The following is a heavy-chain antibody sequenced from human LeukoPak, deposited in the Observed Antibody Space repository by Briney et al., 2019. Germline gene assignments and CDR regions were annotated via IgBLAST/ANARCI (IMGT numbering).Heavy chain of an antibody. CDR1: GFTFSNYW. D-gene: IGHD7-27*01. CDR2: IKHDGSEK. V-gene: IGHV3-7*03. J-gene: IGHJ4*02. CDR3: ARVSRWGLNHNPHY. Sequence: GGSLRLSCAASGFTFSNYWMSWVRQAPGKGLEWVANIKHDGSEKYYVDFVKGRFTISRDNAMNSLYMQMNSLRAEDTAVYYCARVSRWGLNHNPHYWGQGTLVTVSS.